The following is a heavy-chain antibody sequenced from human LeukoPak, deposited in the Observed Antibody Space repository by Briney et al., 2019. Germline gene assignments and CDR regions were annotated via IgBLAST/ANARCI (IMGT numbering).Heavy chain of an antibody. J-gene: IGHJ4*02. CDR2: ISVGGRTI. D-gene: IGHD3-10*01. V-gene: IGHV3-48*03. CDR1: GFTFSSFE. CDR3: ARRFGSGTSY. Sequence: PGGSLRLSCSASGFTFSSFEMNWVRQAPGKGLEWVSYISVGGRTIYYADSVKGRFTISRDNAKNSLYLQMDSLRAEDTAVYYCARRFGSGTSYWGQGTLVTVSS.